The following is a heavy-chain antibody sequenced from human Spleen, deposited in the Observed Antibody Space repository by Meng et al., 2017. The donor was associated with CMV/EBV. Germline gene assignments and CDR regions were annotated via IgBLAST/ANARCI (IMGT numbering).Heavy chain of an antibody. CDR1: GYKFDIYG. D-gene: IGHD3-10*01. V-gene: IGHV1-2*06. CDR2: INPKSDDT. Sequence: QIQLVQSGPELRRPGASGKVPCKASGYKFDIYGITWVRQAPGQGLEWMGRINPKSDDTNYAQKFLGRVTMTRDTSINTAYMELSRLTFDDTAVYYCAREGYYGSEADYWGQGTLVTVSS. J-gene: IGHJ4*02. CDR3: AREGYYGSEADY.